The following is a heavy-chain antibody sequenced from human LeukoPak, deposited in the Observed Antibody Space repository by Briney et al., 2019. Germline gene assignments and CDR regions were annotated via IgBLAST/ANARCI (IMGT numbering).Heavy chain of an antibody. Sequence: GGSLRLSCAASGFTSSDYYMSWIRQAPGKGLEWVSYISSSGSTIYYADSVKGRFTISRDNAENSLFLQMNNLRAEDTAIYYCVNYDTTTGQSDYWGQGTLVTVSS. V-gene: IGHV3-11*04. D-gene: IGHD1-26*01. CDR3: VNYDTTTGQSDY. CDR2: ISSSGSTI. CDR1: GFTSSDYY. J-gene: IGHJ4*02.